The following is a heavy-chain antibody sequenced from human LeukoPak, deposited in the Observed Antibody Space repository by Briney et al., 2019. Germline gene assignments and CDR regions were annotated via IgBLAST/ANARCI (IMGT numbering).Heavy chain of an antibody. CDR3: AKAPVSGYSYGNDAFDI. J-gene: IGHJ3*02. CDR1: GFTFSSYA. V-gene: IGHV3-23*01. Sequence: GRSLRLSCAASGFTFSSYAMSWVRQDPGRGLEWVSSISGSGGSTYYADSVKGRFTISRDNSKNTLYLQMNSLRAEDTAVYYCAKAPVSGYSYGNDAFDIWGQGTMVTVSS. D-gene: IGHD5-18*01. CDR2: ISGSGGST.